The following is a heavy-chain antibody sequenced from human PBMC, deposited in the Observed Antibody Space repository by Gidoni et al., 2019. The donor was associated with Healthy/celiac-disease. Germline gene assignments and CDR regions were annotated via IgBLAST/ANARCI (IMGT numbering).Heavy chain of an antibody. CDR2: IYYSGST. V-gene: IGHV4-61*01. J-gene: IGHJ5*02. D-gene: IGHD4-17*01. Sequence: QVQLQESGPGLVKPSATLSLTCTVSGGSVSSGSYYWSWIRQPPGKGLEWIGYIYYSGSTNYNPSLKSRVTISVDTSKNQFSLKLSSVTAADTAVYYCAREPTLDYGDYEGWFDPWGQGTLVTVSS. CDR1: GGSVSSGSYY. CDR3: AREPTLDYGDYEGWFDP.